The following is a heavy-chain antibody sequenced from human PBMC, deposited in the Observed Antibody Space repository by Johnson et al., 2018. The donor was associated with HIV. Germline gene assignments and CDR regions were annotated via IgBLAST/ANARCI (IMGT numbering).Heavy chain of an antibody. Sequence: MQLVESGGGVVQPGGSLRLSCAASGFTFSSYGMHWVRQAPGKGLEWVANIKEDGSEKYYADSVKGRFTISRDNAKNSLYLQMNSLRAEDTAVYYCARDAARLESDAFDIWGQGTMVTVSS. D-gene: IGHD6-6*01. J-gene: IGHJ3*02. CDR2: IKEDGSEK. CDR3: ARDAARLESDAFDI. CDR1: GFTFSSYG. V-gene: IGHV3-7*01.